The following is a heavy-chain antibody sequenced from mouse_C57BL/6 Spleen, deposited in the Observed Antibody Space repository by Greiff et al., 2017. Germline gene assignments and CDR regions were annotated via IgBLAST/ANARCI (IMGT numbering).Heavy chain of an antibody. Sequence: QVQLQQSGAELVKPGASVKISCKASGYAFSSYWMNWVKQRPGKGLEWIGQIYPGDGDTNYNGKFKGKATLTADKSSSTAYMQLSSLTSEDSAVYFCARGRYYGSSFPFAYWGQGTLVTVSA. V-gene: IGHV1-80*01. D-gene: IGHD1-1*01. CDR2: IYPGDGDT. CDR1: GYAFSSYW. J-gene: IGHJ3*01. CDR3: ARGRYYGSSFPFAY.